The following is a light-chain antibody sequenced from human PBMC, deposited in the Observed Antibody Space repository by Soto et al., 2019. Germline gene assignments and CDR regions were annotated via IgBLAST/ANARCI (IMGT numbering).Light chain of an antibody. Sequence: ETVMTQSPATLSVSPGERATLSCRASLSVGSNLAWYQQRPGQAPRLLIYGASNRATGIPVRFSGSGSGTEFTLTISSLQSEDFGFYYCQQYNKWPLFTFGPGTRVDMK. CDR1: LSVGSN. CDR2: GAS. V-gene: IGKV3-15*01. J-gene: IGKJ3*01. CDR3: QQYNKWPLFT.